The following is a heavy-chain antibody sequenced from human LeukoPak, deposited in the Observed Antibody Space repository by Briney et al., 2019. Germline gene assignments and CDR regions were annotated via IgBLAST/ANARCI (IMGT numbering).Heavy chain of an antibody. D-gene: IGHD3-9*01. CDR1: GYTFTSYA. V-gene: IGHV7-4-1*02. CDR3: ARDQNLDKYYDILTAMDV. Sequence: ASVKVSCKASGYTFTSYAMNWVGQAPGQGLEWRGWINTNTGNPTYAQGFTGRFVFSLDTSVSTAYLQISSLKAEDTAVYYCARDQNLDKYYDILTAMDVWGQGTTVTVSS. CDR2: INTNTGNP. J-gene: IGHJ6*02.